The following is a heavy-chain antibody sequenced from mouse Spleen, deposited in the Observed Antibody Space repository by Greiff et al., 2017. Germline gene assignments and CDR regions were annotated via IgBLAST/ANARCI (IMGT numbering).Heavy chain of an antibody. CDR1: GYTFTDYN. Sequence: EVKVVESGPELVKPGASVKIPCKASGYTFTDYNMDWVKQSHGKSLEWIGDINPNNGGTIYNQKFKGKATLTVDKSSSTAYMELRSLTSEDTAVYYCARCGSLYWYFDVWGAGTTVTVSS. J-gene: IGHJ1*01. CDR2: INPNNGGT. CDR3: ARCGSLYWYFDV. V-gene: IGHV1-18*01.